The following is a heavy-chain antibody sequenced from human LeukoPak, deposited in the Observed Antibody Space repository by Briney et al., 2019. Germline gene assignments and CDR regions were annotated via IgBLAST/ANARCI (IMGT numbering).Heavy chain of an antibody. Sequence: SVKVSCKASGGTFSSYAISWVRQAPGQGLEWMGRIIPILGIANYAQKFQGRVTITADKSTSTAYMELSSLRSEDTAVYYCARDTGYGSGIDWFDPWGQGTLVTVSS. J-gene: IGHJ5*02. V-gene: IGHV1-69*04. D-gene: IGHD3-10*01. CDR1: GGTFSSYA. CDR2: IIPILGIA. CDR3: ARDTGYGSGIDWFDP.